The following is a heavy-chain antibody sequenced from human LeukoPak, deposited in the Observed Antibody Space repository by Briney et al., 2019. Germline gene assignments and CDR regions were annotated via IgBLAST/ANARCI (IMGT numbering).Heavy chain of an antibody. D-gene: IGHD5-12*01. V-gene: IGHV3-74*01. J-gene: IGHJ6*02. CDR1: GFTFSTYW. Sequence: GGSLRLSCAASGFTFSTYWMHWVRQAPGKGLVWVSRINSDGSSTTHADSVKGRFTVSRDNAKNTLYLQMNSLRAEDTAVYYCARATRLRDYYYYGMVVWGQGTTVTASS. CDR3: ARATRLRDYYYYGMVV. CDR2: INSDGSST.